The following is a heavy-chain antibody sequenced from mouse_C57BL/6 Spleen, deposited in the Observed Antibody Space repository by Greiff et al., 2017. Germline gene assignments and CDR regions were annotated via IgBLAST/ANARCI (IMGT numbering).Heavy chain of an antibody. CDR1: GYTFTDYN. V-gene: IGHV1-22*01. J-gene: IGHJ2*01. CDR3: AREAIYYGNYYFDY. CDR2: INPNNGGT. Sequence: VQLKQSGPELVKPGASVKMSCKASGYTFTDYNMHWVKQSHGKSLEWIGYINPNNGGTSYNQKFKGKATLTVNKSSSTAYMELRSLTSEDSAVYYCAREAIYYGNYYFDYWGQGTTLTVSS. D-gene: IGHD2-1*01.